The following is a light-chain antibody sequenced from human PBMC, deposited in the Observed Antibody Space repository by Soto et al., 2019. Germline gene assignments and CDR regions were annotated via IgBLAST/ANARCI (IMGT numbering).Light chain of an antibody. J-gene: IGKJ2*01. CDR3: QQYGSSPMFT. Sequence: EIVLTQSPGTLSLSPGERATLSCRASQSVGSTYLAWYQQKPGQAPRLLIYGTSSRATGIPDRFSGSGSGTDFTHTISRLEPEDFAVYYCQQYGSSPMFTFGQGTKLDIK. V-gene: IGKV3-20*01. CDR2: GTS. CDR1: QSVGSTY.